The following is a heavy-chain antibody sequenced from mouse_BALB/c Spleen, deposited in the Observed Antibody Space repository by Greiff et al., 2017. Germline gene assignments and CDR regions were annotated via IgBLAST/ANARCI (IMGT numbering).Heavy chain of an antibody. Sequence: EVQLQQSGTVLARPGASVKMSCKASGYTFTSYWMHWVKQRPGQGLEWIGAIYPGNSDTSYNQKFKGKAKLTAVTSTSTAYMELSSLTNEDSAVYYCTIVRAPYYYAMDYWGQGTSVTVSS. J-gene: IGHJ4*01. CDR1: GYTFTSYW. V-gene: IGHV1-5*01. CDR3: TIVRAPYYYAMDY. D-gene: IGHD6-2*01. CDR2: IYPGNSDT.